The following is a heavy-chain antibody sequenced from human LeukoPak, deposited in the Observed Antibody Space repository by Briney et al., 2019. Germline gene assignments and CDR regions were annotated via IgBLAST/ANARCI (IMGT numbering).Heavy chain of an antibody. CDR1: GFTFDDYA. Sequence: GRSLRLSCAASGFTFDDYAMHWVRQAPGKGLEWVSGISWNSGSIGYADSVMGRFTISRDNAKNSLYLQMNSLRAEDTAVYYCACGVTMVRGVPAIDYWGQGTLVTVSS. CDR3: ACGVTMVRGVPAIDY. J-gene: IGHJ4*02. V-gene: IGHV3-9*01. D-gene: IGHD3-10*01. CDR2: ISWNSGSI.